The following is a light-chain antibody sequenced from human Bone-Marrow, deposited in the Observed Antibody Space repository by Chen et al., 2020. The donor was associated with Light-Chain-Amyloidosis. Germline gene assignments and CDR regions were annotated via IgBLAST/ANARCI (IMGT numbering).Light chain of an antibody. CDR3: QVWDRSSDRPV. J-gene: IGLJ3*02. V-gene: IGLV3-21*02. Sequence: SYVLTPPSSVSVAPGQTATIACGGNNIGSTSVHWYLQTPGKAPLLVIYDDSDRPSGIPERWSGSNSGNTATLTISRVEAGDEADYYCQVWDRSSDRPVFGGGTKLTVL. CDR1: NIGSTS. CDR2: DDS.